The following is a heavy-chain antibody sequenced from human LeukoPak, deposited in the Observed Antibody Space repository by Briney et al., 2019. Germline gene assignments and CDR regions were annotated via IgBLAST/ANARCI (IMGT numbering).Heavy chain of an antibody. J-gene: IGHJ5*02. CDR1: GGSVSGYY. CDR2: IYYSGST. V-gene: IGHV4-59*02. Sequence: PSETLSLTCTVSGGSVSGYYWSWIRQPPGKGLQWIGYIYYSGSTNYNPSLTSRVTISVDTSKNQFSLKLSSVTAADTAVYYCARDTLKWFDPWGQGTLVTVSS. CDR3: ARDTLKWFDP.